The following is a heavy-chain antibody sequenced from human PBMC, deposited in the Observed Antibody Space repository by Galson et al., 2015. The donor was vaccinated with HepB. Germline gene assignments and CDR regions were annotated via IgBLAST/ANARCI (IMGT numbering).Heavy chain of an antibody. D-gene: IGHD6-6*01. CDR1: GFTFDDYT. CDR3: AKGPGPHGAARSLAYYYYYMDV. J-gene: IGHJ6*03. Sequence: SLRLSCAASGFTFDDYTMHWVRQAPGKGLEWVSLISWDGGSTYYADSVKGRLTISRDNSKNSLYLQMNSLRTEDTALYYCAKGPGPHGAARSLAYYYYYMDVWGKGTTVTVSS. V-gene: IGHV3-43*01. CDR2: ISWDGGST.